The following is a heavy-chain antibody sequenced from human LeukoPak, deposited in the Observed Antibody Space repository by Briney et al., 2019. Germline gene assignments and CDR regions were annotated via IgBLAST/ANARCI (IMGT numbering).Heavy chain of an antibody. CDR3: ARDKVPTTISNWFDP. V-gene: IGHV1-46*01. J-gene: IGHJ5*02. Sequence: ASVKVSCKASGYTFITYYIHWVRQAPGQGLEWMGVINPSGGSTSYAQKFQGRVTMTRDTSTSTVYMELSGLRSEDTAVYYRARDKVPTTISNWFDPWGQGTLVTVSS. CDR2: INPSGGST. D-gene: IGHD2-2*01. CDR1: GYTFITYY.